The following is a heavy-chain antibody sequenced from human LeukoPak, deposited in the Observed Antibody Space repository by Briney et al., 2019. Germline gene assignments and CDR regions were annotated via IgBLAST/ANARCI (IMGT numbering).Heavy chain of an antibody. D-gene: IGHD1-7*01. Sequence: PSEILSLTCTVSGGSISSYYWSWIRQPPGKGLEWIGYIYYSGSTNYNPSLKSRVTISVDTSKNQFSLKLSSVTAADTAVYYCARQDLELQVEYWGQGTLVTVSS. CDR2: IYYSGST. V-gene: IGHV4-59*01. CDR3: ARQDLELQVEY. J-gene: IGHJ4*02. CDR1: GGSISSYY.